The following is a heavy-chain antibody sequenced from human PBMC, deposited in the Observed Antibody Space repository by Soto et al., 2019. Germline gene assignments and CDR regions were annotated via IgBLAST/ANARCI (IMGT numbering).Heavy chain of an antibody. D-gene: IGHD2-15*01. CDR2: IYYSGST. CDR3: ARGYCSGGSCYSYYYYGMDV. CDR1: GGSISSGDYY. J-gene: IGHJ6*02. V-gene: IGHV4-30-4*01. Sequence: SETLSLTCTVSGGSISSGDYYWSWIRQPPGKGLEWIGYIYYSGSTYYNPSLKSRVTISVDTSKNQFSLKLSSVTAADTAVYYCARGYCSGGSCYSYYYYGMDVWGQGTTVTVSS.